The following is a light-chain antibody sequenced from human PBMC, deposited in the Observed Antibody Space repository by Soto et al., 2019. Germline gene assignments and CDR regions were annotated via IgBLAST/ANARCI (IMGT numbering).Light chain of an antibody. CDR1: QTVRNNY. J-gene: IGKJ2*01. CDR2: DAS. V-gene: IGKV3-20*01. Sequence: EFVLTQSPGTLSLSPGERATLSCRASQTVRNNYLAWYQQKPGQAPRLLIYDASSRATGIPDRFSGSGSGTDFTLTISRLEPEDFAVYYCQQYGSSPPRYTFGQGTKVDIK. CDR3: QQYGSSPPRYT.